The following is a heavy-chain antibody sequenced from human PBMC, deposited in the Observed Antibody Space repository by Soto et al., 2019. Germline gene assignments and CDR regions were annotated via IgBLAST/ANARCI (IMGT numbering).Heavy chain of an antibody. V-gene: IGHV3-15*01. CDR1: GFTFRNAW. J-gene: IGHJ6*02. Sequence: LRRSCAASGFTFRNAWMSWVRQSPGKGLEWVGRIKSKTDGGTTDYAAPVKGRFTISRDDSKNTLYLQMNSLKTEDTAVYYCTTAAAAAGYYYYYYGMDVWGQGTTVT. CDR3: TTAAAAAGYYYYYYGMDV. D-gene: IGHD6-13*01. CDR2: IKSKTDGGTT.